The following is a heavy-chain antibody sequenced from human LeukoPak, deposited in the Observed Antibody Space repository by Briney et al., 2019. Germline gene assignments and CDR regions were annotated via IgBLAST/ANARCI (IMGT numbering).Heavy chain of an antibody. J-gene: IGHJ4*02. Sequence: ASVKVSCKASGYTFTSYGISWVRQAPGQGLEWMGWISAYNGNTNYAQKLQGRVTMTTDTSTSTAYMELRSLRSEDTAVYYCARAATFWSGYYYGYWGQGTLVTVSS. V-gene: IGHV1-18*01. CDR2: ISAYNGNT. CDR3: ARAATFWSGYYYGY. D-gene: IGHD3-3*01. CDR1: GYTFTSYG.